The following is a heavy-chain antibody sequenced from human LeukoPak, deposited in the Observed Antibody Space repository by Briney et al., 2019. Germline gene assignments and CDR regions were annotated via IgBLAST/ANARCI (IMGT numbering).Heavy chain of an antibody. D-gene: IGHD3-3*01. Sequence: PGGSLRLSCVAPGFTFSSYWMSWVRQAPGKGLEWVANIKQDGSEKYYVDSVKGRFTISRDNAKNSLYLQMNSLRAEDTAVYYCARDGPEDDFWSGPYPPYFDYWGQGTLVTVSS. CDR2: IKQDGSEK. CDR1: GFTFSSYW. J-gene: IGHJ4*02. CDR3: ARDGPEDDFWSGPYPPYFDY. V-gene: IGHV3-7*01.